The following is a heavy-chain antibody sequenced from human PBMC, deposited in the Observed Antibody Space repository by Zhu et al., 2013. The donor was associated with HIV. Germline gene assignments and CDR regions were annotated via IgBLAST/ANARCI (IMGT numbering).Heavy chain of an antibody. D-gene: IGHD1-26*01. CDR1: GYTFTAYY. CDR2: INPNSGGT. J-gene: IGHJ3*02. Sequence: QVQLVQSGAEVKKPGASVKVSCKASGYTFTAYYIHWVRQAPGQGLEWMGWINPNSGGTNYAQKFQGGVTMTRDTSINTAYLELSWLRSDDTAVYFCARGESYSYGPFDIWGQGTMVTVSS. CDR3: ARGESYSYGPFDI. V-gene: IGHV1-2*02.